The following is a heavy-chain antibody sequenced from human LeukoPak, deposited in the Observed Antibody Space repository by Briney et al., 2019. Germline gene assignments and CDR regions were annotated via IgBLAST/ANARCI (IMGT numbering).Heavy chain of an antibody. CDR1: GFTFSSYG. Sequence: GGSLGLSCAASGFTFSSYGMHWVRQAPGKGLEWVAFIRYDGSNKYYADSVKGRFTISRDNSKNTLYLQMNSLRAEDTAVYYCAKGAFGELVKDYYYYMDVWGKGTTVTISS. D-gene: IGHD3-10*01. J-gene: IGHJ6*03. V-gene: IGHV3-30*02. CDR2: IRYDGSNK. CDR3: AKGAFGELVKDYYYYMDV.